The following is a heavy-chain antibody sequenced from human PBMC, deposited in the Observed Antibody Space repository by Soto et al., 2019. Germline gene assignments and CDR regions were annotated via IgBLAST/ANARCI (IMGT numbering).Heavy chain of an antibody. CDR2: IIPIFGPA. Sequence: QVQLVQSGAEVKKPGSSVKVYCKASGGTLSRSAISWVRQAPGQGLEWMGGIIPIFGPAIYAQKFRGRVSIIADESTRTAYMGMSSLRSDDTAVYYCGTGSSWTKVESWGQGTLVTVSS. CDR3: GTGSSWTKVES. J-gene: IGHJ4*02. CDR1: GGTLSRSA. D-gene: IGHD6-13*01. V-gene: IGHV1-69*01.